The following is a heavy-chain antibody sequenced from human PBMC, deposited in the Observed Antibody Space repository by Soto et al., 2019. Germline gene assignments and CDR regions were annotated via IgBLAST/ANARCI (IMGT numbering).Heavy chain of an antibody. D-gene: IGHD2-15*01. V-gene: IGHV3-7*01. J-gene: IGHJ3*02. Sequence: EVQLVESGGGLVQPGGSLRLSCAASGFTFSSYWMSWVRQAPGKGLEWVANIKQDGNEKYYVDSVKGRFTISRDNAKNSLFLQMNSLRAEDTAVYYCARDPPCSGGSCYYLSAFDIWGQGTMVTVSS. CDR1: GFTFSSYW. CDR3: ARDPPCSGGSCYYLSAFDI. CDR2: IKQDGNEK.